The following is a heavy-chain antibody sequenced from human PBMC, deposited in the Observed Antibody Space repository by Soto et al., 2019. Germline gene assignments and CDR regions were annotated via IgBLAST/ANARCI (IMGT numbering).Heavy chain of an antibody. Sequence: GGSLRLSCAASGFTFSKYAMTWVRQAPGKGLEWVSSISGSGGSTYYADSVKGRFIVSRDNSESTLYLQMNSLRAEDTAVYYCAKYPEYGVYDGIYSDCWGQGTLVTVSS. CDR2: ISGSGGST. CDR3: AKYPEYGVYDGIYSDC. J-gene: IGHJ4*02. D-gene: IGHD5-12*01. V-gene: IGHV3-23*01. CDR1: GFTFSKYA.